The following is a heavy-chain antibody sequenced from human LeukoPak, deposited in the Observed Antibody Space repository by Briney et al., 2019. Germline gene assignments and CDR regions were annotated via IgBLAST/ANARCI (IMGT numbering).Heavy chain of an antibody. Sequence: PETLSLTCSASGGSISSYYWSWVRQPPGKGFEWMGYIYYSGSTTYNTYSGGDNYNPTLKSRVTISVDASKNQFSLQLFSVAAADTAVYYCARQRRGAAAGNDYWGEGTLVTVSS. CDR1: GGSISSYY. J-gene: IGHJ4*02. CDR3: ARQRRGAAAGNDY. D-gene: IGHD6-13*01. V-gene: IGHV4-59*08. CDR2: IYYSGSTTYNTYSGGD.